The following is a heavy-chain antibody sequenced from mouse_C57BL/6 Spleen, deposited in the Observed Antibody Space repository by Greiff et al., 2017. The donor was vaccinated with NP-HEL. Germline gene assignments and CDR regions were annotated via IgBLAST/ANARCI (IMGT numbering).Heavy chain of an antibody. Sequence: EVQLQQSGTVLARPGASVKMSCKTSGYTFTSYWMHWVKQRPGQGLEWIGAIYPGNSDTSYNQKFKGKAKLTAVTSASTAYMELSSLTNEDSAVYYCTRQDYYGYHYFDYWGQGTTLTVSS. V-gene: IGHV1-5*01. CDR1: GYTFTSYW. D-gene: IGHD2-2*01. J-gene: IGHJ2*01. CDR3: TRQDYYGYHYFDY. CDR2: IYPGNSDT.